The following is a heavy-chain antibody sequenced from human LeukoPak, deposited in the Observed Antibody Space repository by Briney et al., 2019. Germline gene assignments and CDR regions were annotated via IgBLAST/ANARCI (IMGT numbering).Heavy chain of an antibody. CDR2: MNPNSGNT. Sequence: GASVKVSCKASGYTFTSYDINWVRQATGQGLEWMGWMNPNSGNTGYAQKFQGRVTITRNTSISTAYMELSSLRSEDTAVYYCARGRYFDWLLEEGLRYYFDYWGQGTLVTVSS. V-gene: IGHV1-8*03. CDR1: GYTFTSYD. D-gene: IGHD3-9*01. CDR3: ARGRYFDWLLEEGLRYYFDY. J-gene: IGHJ4*02.